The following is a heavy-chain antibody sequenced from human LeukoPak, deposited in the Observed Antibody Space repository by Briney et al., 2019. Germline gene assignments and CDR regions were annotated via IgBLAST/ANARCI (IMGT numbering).Heavy chain of an antibody. Sequence: ASVKVSCKASGYTFTSYDINWVRQATGQGLEWMGWMNPNSGNTGYAQEFQGRVTMTRNTSISTAYMELSSLRSEDTAVYYCARGRRLSFGYYSHYYYYYYYMDVWGKGTTVTVSS. J-gene: IGHJ6*03. CDR2: MNPNSGNT. CDR3: ARGRRLSFGYYSHYYYYYYYMDV. CDR1: GYTFTSYD. D-gene: IGHD3-10*01. V-gene: IGHV1-8*01.